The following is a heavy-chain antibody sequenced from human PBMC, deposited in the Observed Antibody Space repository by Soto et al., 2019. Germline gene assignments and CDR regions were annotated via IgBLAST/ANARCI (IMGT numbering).Heavy chain of an antibody. V-gene: IGHV1-24*01. J-gene: IGHJ4*02. D-gene: IGHD6-19*01. CDR2: FDPEDGDP. Sequence: QVQLVQSGAEVKKPGASVKVSCKVSGHTLSDFSMHWVRQAPGRGLEWMGGFDPEDGDPIYAQNFQGRVTMTEASSTDTAYMELSSLGSEDTAMYYCATDLLTAVAGEEGYWGQGTLVTVSS. CDR3: ATDLLTAVAGEEGY. CDR1: GHTLSDFS.